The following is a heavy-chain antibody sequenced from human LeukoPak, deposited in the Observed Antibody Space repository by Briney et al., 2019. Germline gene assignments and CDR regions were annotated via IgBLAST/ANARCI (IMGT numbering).Heavy chain of an antibody. Sequence: PSETLSLTCTVSGGTISSYYWSWIRQPAGKGLEWIGRIYTSGSTNYNPSLKSRFTMSIDTSKNPFSLEMNSVTAADTAVYYCAGDLIWRWDWFDPWGRETRVTVST. D-gene: IGHD3-3*01. CDR3: AGDLIWRWDWFDP. J-gene: IGHJ5*02. V-gene: IGHV4-4*07. CDR2: IYTSGST. CDR1: GGTISSYY.